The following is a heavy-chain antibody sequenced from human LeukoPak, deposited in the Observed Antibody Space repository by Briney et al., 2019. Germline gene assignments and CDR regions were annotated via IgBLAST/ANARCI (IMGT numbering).Heavy chain of an antibody. V-gene: IGHV1-2*02. CDR2: INPSGGDT. CDR3: STLKETDY. CDR1: GYTFTDYY. J-gene: IGHJ4*02. Sequence: ASVKVSCKTSGYTFTDYYMHWVRQAPGQGLEWMGWINPSGGDTNYAQKFQGRVTMTRDTSISTAYMELSWLTSDDTAVYHCSTLKETDYWGQGTLVTVSS.